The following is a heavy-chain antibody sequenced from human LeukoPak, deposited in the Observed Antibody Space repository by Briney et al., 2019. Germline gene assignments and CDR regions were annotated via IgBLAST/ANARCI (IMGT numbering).Heavy chain of an antibody. CDR2: ISGSGGST. J-gene: IGHJ4*02. Sequence: GGSLRLSCAASGFTFSSYAMSWVRQAPGKGLEWVSAISGSGGSTYYADSVKGRFTISRDNSKNTLYLQMNSLRAEDTAVYYCASHDFGLRDYFDYRGQGTLVTVSS. D-gene: IGHD3-3*01. CDR1: GFTFSSYA. CDR3: ASHDFGLRDYFDY. V-gene: IGHV3-23*01.